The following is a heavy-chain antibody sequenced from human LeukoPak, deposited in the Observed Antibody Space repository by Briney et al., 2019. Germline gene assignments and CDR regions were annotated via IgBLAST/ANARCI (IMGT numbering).Heavy chain of an antibody. V-gene: IGHV1-2*02. CDR1: GYTFTGYY. J-gene: IGHJ3*02. CDR2: INPNSGGT. Sequence: GASVKVSCKASGYTFTGYYMHWVRQAPGQGLEWMGWINPNSGGTNYAQKFQGGVTMTRDTSISTAYMELSRLRSDDTAVYYCARGDYVLRFLEWLFRPDAFDIWGQGTMVTVSS. CDR3: ARGDYVLRFLEWLFRPDAFDI. D-gene: IGHD3-3*01.